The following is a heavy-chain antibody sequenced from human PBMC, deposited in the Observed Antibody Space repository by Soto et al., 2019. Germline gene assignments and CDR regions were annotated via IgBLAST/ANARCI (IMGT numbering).Heavy chain of an antibody. D-gene: IGHD6-6*01. J-gene: IGHJ6*04. Sequence: SETRSLTCAVYGGCFSGYYWSWIRQPPGKGREWIGEINHSVSTNYNPSLKSRVTISVDTSKNQFSLKLSSVTAADTAVYYCARDRRSSSTLNYYDYCSREGWGKGSTVIASS. CDR2: INHSVST. CDR3: ARDRRSSSTLNYYDYCSREG. CDR1: GGCFSGYY. V-gene: IGHV4-34*01.